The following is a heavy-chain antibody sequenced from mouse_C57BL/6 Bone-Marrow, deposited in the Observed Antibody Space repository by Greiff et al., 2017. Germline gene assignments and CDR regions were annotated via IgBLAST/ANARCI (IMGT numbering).Heavy chain of an antibody. V-gene: IGHV10-1*01. CDR1: GFSFNTYA. CDR2: IRSKSNNYAT. CDR3: VRPGGYFDV. J-gene: IGHJ1*03. Sequence: DVKLVESGGGLVQPKGSLKLSCAASGFSFNTYAMNWVRQAPGKGLEWVARIRSKSNNYATYYADSVKDRFTISRDDSESMLYLQMNNLKTEDTAMYYCVRPGGYFDVWGTGTTVTVSS.